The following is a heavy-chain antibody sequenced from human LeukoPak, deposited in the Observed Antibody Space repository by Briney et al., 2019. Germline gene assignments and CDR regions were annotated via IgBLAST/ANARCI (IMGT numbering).Heavy chain of an antibody. J-gene: IGHJ5*02. Sequence: PGGSLRLSCSASGFTFSSYAMHWVRQAPGKGLMWVSHINNDGSVTTYAGSVKGRFTISRYNAKNTLYLQMNSLRAEDTALYYCARGTAGFDPWGQGTLVIVSS. CDR2: INNDGSVT. V-gene: IGHV3-74*01. CDR1: GFTFSSYA. CDR3: ARGTAGFDP.